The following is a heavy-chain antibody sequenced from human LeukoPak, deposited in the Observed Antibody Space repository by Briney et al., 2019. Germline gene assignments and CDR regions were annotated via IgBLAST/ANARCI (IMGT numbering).Heavy chain of an antibody. V-gene: IGHV4-38-2*01. J-gene: IGHJ3*02. CDR1: GYSISSGYY. CDR2: IYHSGTT. CDR3: ARRPSAGAFDI. Sequence: SETLSLTCAVPGYSISSGYYWGWIRQPPGKGLEWIGSIYHSGTTFCNSSLKSRLTISVDTSKNQFSLKLSSVTTSDTAVYYCARRPSAGAFDIWGQGTMVTVSS.